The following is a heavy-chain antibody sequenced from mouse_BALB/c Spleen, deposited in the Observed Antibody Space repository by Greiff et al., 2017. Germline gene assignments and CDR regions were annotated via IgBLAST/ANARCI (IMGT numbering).Heavy chain of an antibody. J-gene: IGHJ4*01. V-gene: IGHV5-6*03. CDR1: GFTFSSYG. D-gene: IGHD1-2*01. CDR2: ISSGGSYT. CDR3: ATLLRYAMDY. Sequence: EVKLMESGGGLVKLGGSLKLSCAASGFTFSSYGMSWVRQTPDKRLEWVATISSGGSYTYYPDSVKGRFTISRDNAKNTLYLQMSSLKSEDTAMYYCATLLRYAMDYWGQGTSVTVSS.